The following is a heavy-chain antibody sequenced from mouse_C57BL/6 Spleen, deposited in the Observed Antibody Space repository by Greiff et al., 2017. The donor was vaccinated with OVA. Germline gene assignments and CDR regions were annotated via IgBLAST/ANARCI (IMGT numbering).Heavy chain of an antibody. Sequence: QVQLQQSGAELVRPGASVTLSCKASGYTFPDYEMHRVKQTPVHNLEWIGAIDPETGGTAYNQKFKGKAILTADKSSSTAYVELLSLTSEDSAVYYCTRSERENFDDWVEGTTLTVSS. V-gene: IGHV1-15*01. CDR2: IDPETGGT. J-gene: IGHJ2*01. CDR3: TRSERENFDD. CDR1: GYTFPDYE.